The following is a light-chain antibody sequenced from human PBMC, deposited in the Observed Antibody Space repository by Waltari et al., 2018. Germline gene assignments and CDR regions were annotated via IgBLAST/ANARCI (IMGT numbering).Light chain of an antibody. CDR1: QGIRND. Sequence: AIQVTQSPSSLSASVGDRVTITCRASQGIRNDLAWYQQKPGSAPKHLIYAASNLQNGVPSRFSGSGSGTDFTLTISSLQPEDFATYYCLQDYNFPWTFGQGTKVEIK. J-gene: IGKJ1*01. V-gene: IGKV1-6*01. CDR3: LQDYNFPWT. CDR2: AAS.